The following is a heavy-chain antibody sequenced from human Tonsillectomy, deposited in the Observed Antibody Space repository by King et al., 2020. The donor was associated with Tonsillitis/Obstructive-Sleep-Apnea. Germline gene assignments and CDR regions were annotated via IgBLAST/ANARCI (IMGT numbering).Heavy chain of an antibody. Sequence: VQLQQWGAGLLKPSETLSLTCAVNGGSFSGYYWSWVRQPPGKGLEWSGEIKHSGSTNYNPSLKSRGTLSVNMSKNQFFLKLNTVTAADTAVYYCARGRKTTVTQGILNYWGQGTLVTVSS. CDR1: GGSFSGYY. D-gene: IGHD4-17*01. CDR3: ARGRKTTVTQGILNY. V-gene: IGHV4-34*01. CDR2: IKHSGST. J-gene: IGHJ4*02.